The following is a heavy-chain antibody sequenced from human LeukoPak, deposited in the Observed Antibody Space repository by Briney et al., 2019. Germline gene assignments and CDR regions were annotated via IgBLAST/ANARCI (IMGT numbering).Heavy chain of an antibody. CDR3: ARGDPFCSGGTCYNNWFHP. CDR1: GGSINSGDYY. CDR2: IYNRGST. D-gene: IGHD2-15*01. J-gene: IGHJ5*02. Sequence: SETLSLTCTVSGGSINSGDYYWSWIRQHPGKGLEWIGYIYNRGSTYYNPSLKSRVIISVDTSKNQFSLNVSSVTAADTAVYYCARGDPFCSGGTCYNNWFHPWGQGSLVTVSS. V-gene: IGHV4-31*03.